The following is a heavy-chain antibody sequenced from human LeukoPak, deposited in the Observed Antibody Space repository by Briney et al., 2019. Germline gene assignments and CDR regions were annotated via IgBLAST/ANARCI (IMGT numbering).Heavy chain of an antibody. CDR3: ARDWQLHTTWFDP. Sequence: ASVKVSCKVSGYTLTELSMHWVRQAPGKGLEWMGGFDPEDGETIYAQKFQGRVTMTTDTSTSTAYMELRSLRSDDTAVYYCARDWQLHTTWFDPWGQGTLVTVSS. D-gene: IGHD1-1*01. CDR2: FDPEDGET. CDR1: GYTLTELS. V-gene: IGHV1-24*01. J-gene: IGHJ5*02.